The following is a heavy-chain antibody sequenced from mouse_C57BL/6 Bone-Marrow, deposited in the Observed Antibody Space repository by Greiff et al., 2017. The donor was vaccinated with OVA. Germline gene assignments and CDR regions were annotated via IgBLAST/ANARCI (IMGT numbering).Heavy chain of an antibody. CDR1: GFSLSTFGMG. CDR3: SRIVVATEYFDY. Sequence: QVTLKESGPGILQPSQTLSLTCSFSGFSLSTFGMGVGWIRQPSGKGLEWLAHIWWDDDKYYNPALKSRLTISKDTSKNQEYLKHAKVDTADTATYYCSRIVVATEYFDYWGQGTTLTVTA. CDR2: IWWDDDK. J-gene: IGHJ2*01. V-gene: IGHV8-8*01. D-gene: IGHD1-1*01.